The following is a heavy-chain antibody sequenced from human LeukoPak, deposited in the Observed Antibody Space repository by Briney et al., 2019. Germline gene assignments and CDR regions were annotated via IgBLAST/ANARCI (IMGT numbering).Heavy chain of an antibody. Sequence: ASETLSLTCTVSGGSISSYYWSWIRQPPGKGLEWIGYIYYSGSTNYNPSLKSRVTISVDTSKNQFSLKLSSVTAADTAVYYCARTHQLLFVNWFDPWGQGTLVTASS. J-gene: IGHJ5*02. CDR1: GGSISSYY. D-gene: IGHD2-2*01. V-gene: IGHV4-59*01. CDR2: IYYSGST. CDR3: ARTHQLLFVNWFDP.